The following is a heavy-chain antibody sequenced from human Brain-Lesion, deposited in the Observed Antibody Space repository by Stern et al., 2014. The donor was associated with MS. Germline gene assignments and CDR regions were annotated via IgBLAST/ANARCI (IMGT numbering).Heavy chain of an antibody. D-gene: IGHD3-22*01. Sequence: QDQLVESGAEVKKPGASVKVSCKASGYTFTDYYMHWVRQAPGQGLEWMGWINPKSGGTNYAQKFQGWVTMTRDTSINTAYMELSRLRSDDTAVYYCATYYYDSTGYNDFWGQGTLVTVSS. CDR3: ATYYYDSTGYNDF. CDR1: GYTFTDYY. J-gene: IGHJ4*02. CDR2: INPKSGGT. V-gene: IGHV1-2*04.